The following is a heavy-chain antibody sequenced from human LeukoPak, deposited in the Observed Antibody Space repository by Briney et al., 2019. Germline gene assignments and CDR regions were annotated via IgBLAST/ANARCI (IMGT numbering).Heavy chain of an antibody. Sequence: SGGSLRLSCGASGFIFRNYAMSWVRQAPGEGLEWVSGISANGGGTYYADSVKGRFTISRDNSKNMLYLQMNSLRAEDTAVYYCGKESGALGAPLYDYWGQGTLVTGSS. CDR1: GFIFRNYA. J-gene: IGHJ4*02. CDR3: GKESGALGAPLYDY. D-gene: IGHD4/OR15-4a*01. V-gene: IGHV3-23*01. CDR2: ISANGGGT.